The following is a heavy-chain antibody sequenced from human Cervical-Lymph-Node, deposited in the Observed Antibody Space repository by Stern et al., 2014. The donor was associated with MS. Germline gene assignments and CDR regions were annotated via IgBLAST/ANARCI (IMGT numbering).Heavy chain of an antibody. D-gene: IGHD2-8*02. V-gene: IGHV5-51*01. J-gene: IGHJ4*02. CDR3: ATSTGYFLLEYYFDY. Sequence: QLVQSGAEVKKPGESLKISCQGSGYSFTSSWIGWVRQMPGKGLEWMRIIYPGDSDTRYNPSFQGQVTISADKSVSTAYLQWSSLKASDTAMYYCATSTGYFLLEYYFDYWGQGTLVTVSS. CDR1: GYSFTSSW. CDR2: IYPGDSDT.